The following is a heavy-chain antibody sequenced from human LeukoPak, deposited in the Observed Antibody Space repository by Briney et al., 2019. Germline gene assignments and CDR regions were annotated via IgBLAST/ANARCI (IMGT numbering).Heavy chain of an antibody. J-gene: IGHJ4*02. CDR2: VYSGGST. V-gene: IGHV3-66*01. D-gene: IGHD4-23*01. CDR3: VRGLGGTSDY. CDR1: GFIVSSNY. Sequence: GGSLRLSRAASGFIVSSNYMSWVRQAPGKGLEWVSVVYSGGSTYYADSVKGRFTISRDNAKNTLYLQMNNLRAEDTAVYYCVRGLGGTSDYWGQGTLSPSPQ.